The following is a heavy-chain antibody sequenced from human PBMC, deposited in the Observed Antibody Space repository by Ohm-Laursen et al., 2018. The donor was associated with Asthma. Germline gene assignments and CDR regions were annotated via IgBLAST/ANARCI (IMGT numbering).Heavy chain of an antibody. Sequence: GVSVKVSCKASGYTFTAYYMHWVRQAPGQGLEWMGRFNPNDGATSFAQKFQGRVTMTWDTSITTAYMELSRLTSDDTAVYYCASGLAGDYGDYVPDFWGQGSLVTVSA. D-gene: IGHD4-17*01. CDR1: GYTFTAYY. J-gene: IGHJ4*02. CDR3: ASGLAGDYGDYVPDF. V-gene: IGHV1-2*06. CDR2: FNPNDGAT.